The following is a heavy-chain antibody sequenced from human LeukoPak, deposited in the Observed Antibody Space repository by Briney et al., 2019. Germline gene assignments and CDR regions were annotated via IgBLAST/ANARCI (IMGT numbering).Heavy chain of an antibody. D-gene: IGHD1-1*01. CDR1: GFTFSSYA. Sequence: PGGSLRLSCAASGFTFSSYAMSWVRQAPGKGLEWVSGISGSGGSTYYADSVKGRFTISRDNSKNTLYLQMNSLRAEDTAVYYCAKRNGGTTVAYYFDYWGQGTLVTVSS. CDR3: AKRNGGTTVAYYFDY. J-gene: IGHJ4*02. CDR2: ISGSGGST. V-gene: IGHV3-23*01.